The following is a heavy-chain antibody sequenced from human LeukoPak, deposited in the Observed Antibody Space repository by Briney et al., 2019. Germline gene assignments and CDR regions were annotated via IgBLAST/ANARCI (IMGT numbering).Heavy chain of an antibody. CDR3: ARGRYCSADICSGGDAFDI. Sequence: PSETLSLTCTVSGGSINNYYWSWIRQPAGKGLEWIGRIHTRGSTNYNPSLKSRVTMSVDTSKNQFSLKLSSVTAAGTAVYYCARGRYCSADICSGGDAFDIWGQGTMVSVSS. J-gene: IGHJ3*02. CDR2: IHTRGST. D-gene: IGHD2-15*01. CDR1: GGSINNYY. V-gene: IGHV4-4*07.